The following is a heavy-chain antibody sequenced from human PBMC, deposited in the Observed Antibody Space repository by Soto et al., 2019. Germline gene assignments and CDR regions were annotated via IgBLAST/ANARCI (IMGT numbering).Heavy chain of an antibody. V-gene: IGHV3-30-3*01. J-gene: IGHJ3*02. CDR3: ARGITMIVVVIPDAFDI. CDR2: ISYDGSNK. D-gene: IGHD3-22*01. CDR1: GFTFSSYA. Sequence: VQLVESGGGVVQPGRSLRLSCAASGFTFSSYAMHWVRQAPGKGLEWVAVISYDGSNKYYADSVKGRFTISRDNSKNTLYLQMNSLRAEDTAVYYCARGITMIVVVIPDAFDIWGQGTMVTVSS.